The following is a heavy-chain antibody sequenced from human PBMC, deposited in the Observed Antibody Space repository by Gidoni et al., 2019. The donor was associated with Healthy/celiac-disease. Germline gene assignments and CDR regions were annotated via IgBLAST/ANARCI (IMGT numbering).Heavy chain of an antibody. V-gene: IGHV5-51*01. CDR1: GYSFTIYW. CDR2: IYPGDSDT. D-gene: IGHD5-12*01. Sequence: EVQLVQSGAAVKKPGESLKISCKGSGYSFTIYWIGWVRQMPGKGLEWMGIIYPGDSDTRYSPSFQGQVTISADKSISTAYLQWSSLKASDTAMYYCARVEAPYGGYGDWFDPWGQGTLVTVSS. CDR3: ARVEAPYGGYGDWFDP. J-gene: IGHJ5*02.